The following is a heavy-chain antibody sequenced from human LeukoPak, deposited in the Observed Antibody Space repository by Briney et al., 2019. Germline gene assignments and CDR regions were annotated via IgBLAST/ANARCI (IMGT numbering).Heavy chain of an antibody. CDR1: GFTFSSYS. CDR3: GRGWNYADY. Sequence: PGGSLRLSCAASGFTFSSYSMNWVRQAPGKGLEWVSYISSRGSTIYYADSVKGRFTISRDNAKNSLYLQMNSLRAEDTAVYYCGRGWNYADYWGQGTLVTVSS. J-gene: IGHJ4*02. CDR2: ISSRGSTI. V-gene: IGHV3-48*04. D-gene: IGHD1-7*01.